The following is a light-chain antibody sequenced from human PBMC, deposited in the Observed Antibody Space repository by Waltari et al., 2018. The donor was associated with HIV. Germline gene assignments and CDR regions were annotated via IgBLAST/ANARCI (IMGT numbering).Light chain of an antibody. CDR2: WAS. V-gene: IGKV4-1*01. CDR3: QQYYSTPVT. J-gene: IGKJ1*01. CDR1: QSVLYSSNNKNF. Sequence: DIVMTQFPDSLAVSLGERATIRGKSSQSVLYSSNNKNFLAWYQQKPGQPPKLLFYWASTRQSGVPDRFSGSGSGTDFTLTISSLQAEDVAVYYCQQYYSTPVTFGQGTKVEIK.